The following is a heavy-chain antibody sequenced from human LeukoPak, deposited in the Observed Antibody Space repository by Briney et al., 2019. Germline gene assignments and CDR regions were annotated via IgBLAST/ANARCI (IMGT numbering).Heavy chain of an antibody. CDR2: IKRKTGGGTT. Sequence: GGSLRLSCAASGFTFSNAWMSWVRQAPGKGLEWVGRIKRKTGGGTTDYAAPVKGRFTISRDDSKNTLYLQMNSLKTEDTAVYYCTTEPLGYCSSTSCYDYFDSWGQGTLVTVSS. D-gene: IGHD2-2*01. V-gene: IGHV3-15*01. J-gene: IGHJ4*02. CDR1: GFTFSNAW. CDR3: TTEPLGYCSSTSCYDYFDS.